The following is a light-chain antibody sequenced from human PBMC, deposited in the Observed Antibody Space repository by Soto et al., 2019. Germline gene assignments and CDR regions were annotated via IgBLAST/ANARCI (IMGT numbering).Light chain of an antibody. J-gene: IGKJ1*01. CDR3: QQYNNWPGT. Sequence: EIVMTQSPATLSVSPGERATPSCRASQSVSSNLAWYQQKPGQAPRLLIYGASTRVTGIPARFSGGGSGTEFTLTISSLQSEDFAVYYCQQYNNWPGTFGQGTKVEIK. V-gene: IGKV3-15*01. CDR2: GAS. CDR1: QSVSSN.